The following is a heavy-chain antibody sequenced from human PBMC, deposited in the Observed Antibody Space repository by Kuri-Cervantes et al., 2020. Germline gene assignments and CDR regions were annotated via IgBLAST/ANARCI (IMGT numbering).Heavy chain of an antibody. CDR2: INTNTGNP. D-gene: IGHD5-18*01. CDR3: VSPERGGYSYGWAFDI. V-gene: IGHV7-4-1*02. J-gene: IGHJ3*02. CDR1: GYTFISYG. Sequence: ASVKVSCKASGYTFISYGISWVRQAPGQGLEWMGWINTNTGNPTYAQGFTGRFVFSLDTSVSTAYLQISSLKAEDTAVYYCVSPERGGYSYGWAFDIWGQGTMVTVSS.